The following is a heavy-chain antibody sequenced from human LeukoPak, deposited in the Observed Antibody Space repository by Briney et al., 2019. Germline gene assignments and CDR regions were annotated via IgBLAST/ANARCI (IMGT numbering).Heavy chain of an antibody. CDR2: IYYSGST. Sequence: SETLSLTCTVSGGSISSGGYYWSWIRQHPGKGLEWIGYIYYSGSTYYNPSLKSRVTISVDTSKNQFSLKLSSVTAAGTAVYYCARAYDSSGYYFPWGQGTLVTVSS. J-gene: IGHJ5*02. CDR3: ARAYDSSGYYFP. V-gene: IGHV4-31*03. D-gene: IGHD3-22*01. CDR1: GGSISSGGYY.